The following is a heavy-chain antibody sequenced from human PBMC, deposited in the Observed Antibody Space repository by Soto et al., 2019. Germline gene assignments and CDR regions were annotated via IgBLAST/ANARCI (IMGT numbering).Heavy chain of an antibody. CDR1: GGTFSSFA. D-gene: IGHD3-22*01. J-gene: IGHJ4*02. CDR2: IIPIFGTA. Sequence: SVKVSCKASGGTFSSFAISWVRQAPGQGLEWMGWIIPIFGTANYAQKFQDRVTIMGDKSTSTAYMELSSLRSEDTAVYYCARVPLLGYYDRSAYYFDYWGQGTLVTVSS. CDR3: ARVPLLGYYDRSAYYFDY. V-gene: IGHV1-69*06.